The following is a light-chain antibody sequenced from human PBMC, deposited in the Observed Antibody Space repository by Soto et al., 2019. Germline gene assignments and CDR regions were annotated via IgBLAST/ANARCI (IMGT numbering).Light chain of an antibody. CDR1: QGIGSS. Sequence: EIVLTQSPASLSVSPGETATLSCRASQGIGSSLAWYQQKPGQAPSLLIYAASTRATGVPDRFSGSGSGTDFTLAISRLEPEDFAVYSCQHYDYGSLPFTFGQGTKVDIK. CDR3: QHYDYGSLPFT. V-gene: IGKV3-20*01. CDR2: AAS. J-gene: IGKJ2*01.